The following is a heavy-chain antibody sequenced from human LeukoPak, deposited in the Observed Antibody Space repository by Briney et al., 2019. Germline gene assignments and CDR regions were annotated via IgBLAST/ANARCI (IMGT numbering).Heavy chain of an antibody. V-gene: IGHV3-23*01. CDR2: ISNDGGGT. CDR3: AKADRGSGTDY. Sequence: GGSLRLSCAASGFVFNNYGLTWVRQAPGKGLEWVSAISNDGGGTTYADFVKGRFTISRDNSKNTLYLQMNSLRAEDTAVYYCAKADRGSGTDYWGQGTLVTVSS. D-gene: IGHD2-15*01. CDR1: GFVFNNYG. J-gene: IGHJ4*02.